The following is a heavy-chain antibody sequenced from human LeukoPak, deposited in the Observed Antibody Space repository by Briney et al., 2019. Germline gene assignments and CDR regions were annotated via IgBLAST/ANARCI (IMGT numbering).Heavy chain of an antibody. CDR1: GGSFSGYY. Sequence: TSETLSLTCAVYGGSFSGYYWSWIRQPPGKGLEWIGEINHSGSTNYNPSLKSRVTISVDTSKNQFSLKLSSVTAADTAVYYCARVSSWSVDYWGQGTLVTVSS. J-gene: IGHJ4*02. CDR3: ARVSSWSVDY. V-gene: IGHV4-34*01. CDR2: INHSGST. D-gene: IGHD6-13*01.